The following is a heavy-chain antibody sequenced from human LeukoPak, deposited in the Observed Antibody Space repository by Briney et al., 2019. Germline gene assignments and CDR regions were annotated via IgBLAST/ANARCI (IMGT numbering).Heavy chain of an antibody. CDR3: ARVNNYGWSFFDY. CDR1: GGSINSYY. Sequence: SETLSLTCTVSGGSINSYYWSWIRQPPGKGLEWIGYIYYSGSTNYNPSLKSRVAISVDTSKNQFSLKLSSVTAADTAVYYCARVNNYGWSFFDYWGQGALVTVSS. J-gene: IGHJ4*02. D-gene: IGHD5-18*01. V-gene: IGHV4-59*01. CDR2: IYYSGST.